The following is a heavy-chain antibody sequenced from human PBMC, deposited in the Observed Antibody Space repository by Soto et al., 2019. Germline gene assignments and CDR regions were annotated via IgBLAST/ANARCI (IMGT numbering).Heavy chain of an antibody. D-gene: IGHD3-22*01. J-gene: IGHJ3*02. Sequence: QVQLVQSGAEVKKPGASVKVSCKASGYTFTSYGISWVRQAPGQGLEWMGWISAYNGNTNYAQKLQGRVTMTTDTSTSTAYMELSSLRSDETAVYYCARDSRITMIVVDAFDIWGQGTMVTVSS. CDR1: GYTFTSYG. CDR3: ARDSRITMIVVDAFDI. CDR2: ISAYNGNT. V-gene: IGHV1-18*01.